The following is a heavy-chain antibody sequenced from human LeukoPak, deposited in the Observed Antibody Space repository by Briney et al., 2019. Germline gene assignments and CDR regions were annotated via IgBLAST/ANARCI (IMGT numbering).Heavy chain of an antibody. J-gene: IGHJ4*02. V-gene: IGHV4-4*07. CDR1: GASISSYY. CDR3: AGISSGWYKVY. CDR2: MYITGST. D-gene: IGHD6-19*01. Sequence: SETLSLTCTVSGASISSYYWSWIRQPAGKGLEWIGRMYITGSTNYNPSLKSRVTMSLDTSKSQFSLKLSSVTAADTAVYYCAGISSGWYKVYWGQGTLVTVSS.